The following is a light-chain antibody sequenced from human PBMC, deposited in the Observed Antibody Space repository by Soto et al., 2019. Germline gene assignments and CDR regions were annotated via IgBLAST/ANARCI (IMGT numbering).Light chain of an antibody. CDR3: QQYGRSPGT. CDR1: QIVSSSY. V-gene: IGKV3-20*01. J-gene: IGKJ4*01. CDR2: GAS. Sequence: IGLTQSPGTLSFPPGDSAPLSCRASQIVSSSYLAWYQQKPGQAPRLLIYGASSRDTGIPDRFSGSGSGTDFTLTISRLEPEDIAVYYCQQYGRSPGTFGGGTKVENK.